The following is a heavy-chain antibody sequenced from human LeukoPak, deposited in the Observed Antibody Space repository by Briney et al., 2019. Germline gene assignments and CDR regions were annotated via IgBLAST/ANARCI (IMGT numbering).Heavy chain of an antibody. D-gene: IGHD3-22*01. CDR2: IIPIFGTA. J-gene: IGHJ6*03. Sequence: ASVKVSCKASGGTFSSYAISWVRQAPGQGLEWMGGIIPIFGTANYAQKFQGRVTITADESTSTAYMELSSLRSEDTAVYYCARGPDYYDSSGLATMDVWGKGTTVTISS. CDR1: GGTFSSYA. CDR3: ARGPDYYDSSGLATMDV. V-gene: IGHV1-69*13.